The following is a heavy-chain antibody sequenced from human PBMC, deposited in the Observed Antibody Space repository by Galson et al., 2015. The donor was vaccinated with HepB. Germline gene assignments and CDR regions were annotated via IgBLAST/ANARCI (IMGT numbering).Heavy chain of an antibody. CDR1: GSTFTSYD. J-gene: IGHJ6*03. Sequence: SVKVSCKASGSTFTSYDINWVRQATGQGLEWMGWMNPNSGNTGYAQKFQGRVTMTRNTSISTAYMELSSLRSEDTAVYYCARVSIGYCSSTSCSDGGGYYMDVWGKGTTVTVSS. V-gene: IGHV1-8*01. CDR2: MNPNSGNT. D-gene: IGHD2-2*01. CDR3: ARVSIGYCSSTSCSDGGGYYMDV.